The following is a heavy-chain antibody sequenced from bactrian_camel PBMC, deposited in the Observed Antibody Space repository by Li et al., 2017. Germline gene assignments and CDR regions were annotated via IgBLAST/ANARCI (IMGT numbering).Heavy chain of an antibody. Sequence: VQLVESGGGSVQPGGSLRLSCAASGFTFSNFAMSWVRQATGKEREAVAAIVRGSHTDYHAAVKGRFTISQDTPKNTVYLQMNSLKPEDTATYYCAARVPGAGCPNGFRLASFGYWGQGTQVTVS. CDR2: IVRGSHT. V-gene: IGHV3S67*01. CDR3: AARVPGAGCPNGFRLASFGY. CDR1: GFTFSNFA. D-gene: IGHD3*01. J-gene: IGHJ6*01.